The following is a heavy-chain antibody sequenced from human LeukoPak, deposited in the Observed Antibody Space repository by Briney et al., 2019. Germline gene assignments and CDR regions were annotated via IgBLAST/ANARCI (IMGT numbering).Heavy chain of an antibody. Sequence: GGSLRLSCAASGFTFSSYWMHWVRQAPGKGLVWVSRINSDGSSTSYADSVKGRFTISRDNAKNTLYLQMNSLKIEDTAVYYCTKESLRVVPSATFDYWGQGTLVTVSS. CDR1: GFTFSSYW. D-gene: IGHD2-2*01. J-gene: IGHJ4*02. V-gene: IGHV3-74*01. CDR2: INSDGSST. CDR3: TKESLRVVPSATFDY.